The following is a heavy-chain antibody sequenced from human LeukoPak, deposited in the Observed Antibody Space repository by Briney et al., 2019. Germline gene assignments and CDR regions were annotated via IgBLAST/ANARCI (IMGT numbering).Heavy chain of an antibody. D-gene: IGHD3-22*01. CDR3: ARAYYYDSSGQKMPRAFDI. CDR1: GYTFTSYG. Sequence: ASVKVSCKASGYTFTSYGTSWVRQAPGQGLEGMGWISAYNGNKNYAHKLQGRVTMTTDTSTSTAYMEMRSLRSDKTAVYDCARAYYYDSSGQKMPRAFDIWGQGTMVTVSS. CDR2: ISAYNGNK. V-gene: IGHV1-18*01. J-gene: IGHJ3*02.